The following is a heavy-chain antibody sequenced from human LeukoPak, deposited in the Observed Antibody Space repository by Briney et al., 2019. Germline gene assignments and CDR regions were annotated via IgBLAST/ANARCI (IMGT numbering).Heavy chain of an antibody. V-gene: IGHV1-46*04. CDR2: INRSGGST. CDR1: GYTSTSYS. CDR3: ARGGGQQLTSCDY. J-gene: IGHJ4*01. Sequence: GASVNFSCTASGYTSTSYSMHWVRQAPEQGLEWMGIINRSGGSTSYAQNLKGRVTITRATSTSTVYMELSSLRAEDTAVYYGARGGGQQLTSCDYWGHRNLVTVSS. D-gene: IGHD6-13*01.